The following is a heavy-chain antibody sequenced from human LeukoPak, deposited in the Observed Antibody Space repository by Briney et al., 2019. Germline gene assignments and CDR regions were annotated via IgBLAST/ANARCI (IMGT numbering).Heavy chain of an antibody. CDR2: ISGSGGRT. J-gene: IGHJ4*02. V-gene: IGHV3-23*01. D-gene: IGHD2-21*01. CDR3: AKGGEGYRTGLDY. CDR1: GFTFSSYA. Sequence: PGGSLRLSCAASGFTFSSYAMSRVRQTPGKGLEWVSAISGSGGRTYHADSVKGRFTISRDNSKNTLYLQMNSLRAEDTAVYYCAKGGEGYRTGLDYWGQGTLVTVSS.